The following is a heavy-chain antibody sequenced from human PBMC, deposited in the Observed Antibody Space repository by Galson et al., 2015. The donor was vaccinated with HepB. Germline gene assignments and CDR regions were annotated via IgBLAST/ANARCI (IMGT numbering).Heavy chain of an antibody. Sequence: QSGAEVKKPGASVKVSCKASGYTFTSYGISWVRQAPGQGLEWMGWISAYNGNTNYAQKLQGRVTMTTDTSTSTAYMELRSLRSDDTAVYYCARDTSDLLWFGESATDYWGQGTLVTVSS. D-gene: IGHD3-10*01. V-gene: IGHV1-18*01. CDR1: GYTFTSYG. CDR2: ISAYNGNT. CDR3: ARDTSDLLWFGESATDY. J-gene: IGHJ4*02.